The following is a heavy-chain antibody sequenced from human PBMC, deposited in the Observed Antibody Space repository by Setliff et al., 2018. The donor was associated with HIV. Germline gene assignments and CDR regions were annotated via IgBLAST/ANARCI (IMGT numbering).Heavy chain of an antibody. CDR2: VYHSGKT. CDR1: GYSMSDNYY. D-gene: IGHD6-19*01. Sequence: SETLSLTCAVSGYSMSDNYYWGWIRQPPEKGLEWIVTVYHSGKTYYNPSLKSRVTVSLDTSKNQISPNLTSVTAADTAVYYCVRGYSSGYFKEDNWFDPWGQGALVTVS. CDR3: VRGYSSGYFKEDNWFDP. J-gene: IGHJ5*02. V-gene: IGHV4-38-2*01.